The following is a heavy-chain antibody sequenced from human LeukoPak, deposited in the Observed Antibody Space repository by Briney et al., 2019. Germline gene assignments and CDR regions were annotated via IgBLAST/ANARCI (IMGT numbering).Heavy chain of an antibody. J-gene: IGHJ4*02. D-gene: IGHD6-25*01. CDR1: GGSISSSSYY. V-gene: IGHV4-39*01. Sequence: SETLSLTCTVSGGSISSSSYYWGWIRQPPGKGLEWIGSIYYSGSTYYNPSLKSRVTISADTSKNQFSLKLSSVTAADTAVFYCARHGSSGTDYFDFWGQGTLVTVSS. CDR2: IYYSGST. CDR3: ARHGSSGTDYFDF.